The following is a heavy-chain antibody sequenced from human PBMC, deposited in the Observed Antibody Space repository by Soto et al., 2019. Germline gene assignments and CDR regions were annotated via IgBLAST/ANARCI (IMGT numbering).Heavy chain of an antibody. CDR3: ARMGDSSGYSGWFDP. V-gene: IGHV3-66*01. D-gene: IGHD3-22*01. CDR2: IYSGGST. Sequence: EVQLVESGGGLVQPGGSLRLSCAASGFTVSSNYMSWVRQAPGKGLEWVSVIYSGGSTYYADSVKGRFTISRDNSKNTLYLQTNGTNADDTAVYYCARMGDSSGYSGWFDPWGQGTLVT. J-gene: IGHJ5*02. CDR1: GFTVSSNY.